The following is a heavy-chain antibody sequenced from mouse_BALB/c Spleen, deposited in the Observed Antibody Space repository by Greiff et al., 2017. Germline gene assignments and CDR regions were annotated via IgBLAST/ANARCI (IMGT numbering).Heavy chain of an antibody. J-gene: IGHJ4*01. CDR1: GFTFSNYW. V-gene: IGHV6-6*02. D-gene: IGHD2-1*01. CDR3: TRPLYGNYPYAMDY. Sequence: EVMLVESGGGLVQPGGSMKLSCVASGFTFSNYWMNWVRQSPEKGLEWVAEIRLKSNNYATHYAESVKGRFTISRDDSKSSVYLQMNNLRAEDTGIYYCTRPLYGNYPYAMDYWGQGTSVTVSS. CDR2: IRLKSNNYAT.